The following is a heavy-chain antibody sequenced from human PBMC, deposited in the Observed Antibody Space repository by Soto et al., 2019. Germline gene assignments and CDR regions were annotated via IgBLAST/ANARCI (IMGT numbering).Heavy chain of an antibody. V-gene: IGHV3-72*01. D-gene: IGHD6-13*01. Sequence: EVQLVESGGALVQPGGSLRLSCAASGFTFSDHYMDWVRQAPGKGLEWVGRSRNKAHTYTTEYAASVKGRFTISRDDSKDSLFLQMNSLKTEDTAVYYCSRVFGSRWNQAFFDYWGQGTLVTVSS. CDR2: SRNKAHTYTT. CDR3: SRVFGSRWNQAFFDY. CDR1: GFTFSDHY. J-gene: IGHJ4*02.